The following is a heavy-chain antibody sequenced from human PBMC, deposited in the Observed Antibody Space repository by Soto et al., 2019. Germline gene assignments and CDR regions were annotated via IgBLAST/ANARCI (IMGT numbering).Heavy chain of an antibody. V-gene: IGHV4-59*01. CDR2: MYYSGST. CDR1: GVSISSYY. D-gene: IGHD3-22*01. CDR3: GGKNYDSSGYFDY. Sequence: SDTRSLTCPFSGVSISSYYWSWIRQPPGKGLEWIEYMYYSGSTNYNPSLKSRVTISVDTSKNQFSLKLSSVTAADTAVYYCGGKNYDSSGYFDYWGQGTLVTVS. J-gene: IGHJ4*02.